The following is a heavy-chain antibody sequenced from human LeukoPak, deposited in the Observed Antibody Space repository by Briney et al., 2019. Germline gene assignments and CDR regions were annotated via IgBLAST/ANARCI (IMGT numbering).Heavy chain of an antibody. D-gene: IGHD2-8*01. V-gene: IGHV3-23*01. CDR2: LSGSGNNT. J-gene: IGHJ4*02. CDR3: AKVYCTNGVCYIFDY. CDR1: EFTFNNYG. Sequence: GGSLRLSCAASEFTFNNYGMNWVRQAPGKGLEWVSVLSGSGNNTYYADSVKGRFTISRDNSKNTLYLQMNSLRAEDTAVYYCAKVYCTNGVCYIFDYWGQGTLVTVSS.